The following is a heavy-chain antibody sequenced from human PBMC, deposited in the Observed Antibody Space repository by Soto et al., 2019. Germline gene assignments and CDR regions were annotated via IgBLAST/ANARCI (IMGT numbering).Heavy chain of an antibody. CDR3: ARVTLWGYYGSGSYYNDDY. CDR2: IYYSGST. D-gene: IGHD3-10*01. CDR1: GGSISSGDYY. J-gene: IGHJ4*02. Sequence: NPSETLSLTCTVSGGSISSGDYYWSWIRQPPGKGLEWIGYIYYSGSTYFNPSLKSRVTISVDTSKNQFSLKLSSVTAADTAVYYCARVTLWGYYGSGSYYNDDYWGQGTLVTVSA. V-gene: IGHV4-30-4*01.